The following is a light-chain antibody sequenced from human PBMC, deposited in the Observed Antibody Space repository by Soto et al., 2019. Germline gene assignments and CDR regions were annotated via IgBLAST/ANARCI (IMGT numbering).Light chain of an antibody. CDR2: DAS. CDR3: QQYNSYPWT. J-gene: IGKJ1*01. Sequence: GDRVTITCRASQSISSWLAWYQQKPGKAPKLLIYDASSLESGVPSRFSGSGSGTEFTLTISSLQPDDCASYFCQQYNSYPWTFGQGTKVEIK. V-gene: IGKV1-5*01. CDR1: QSISSW.